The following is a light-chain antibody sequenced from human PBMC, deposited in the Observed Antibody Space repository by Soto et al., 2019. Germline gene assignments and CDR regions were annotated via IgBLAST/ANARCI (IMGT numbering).Light chain of an antibody. CDR2: ATS. CDR1: QNVAHF. CDR3: QQNYSPPPIT. V-gene: IGKV1-39*01. J-gene: IGKJ5*01. Sequence: DIHMTQSRSSLSASVGYRVTITCRXSQNVAHFLNWYQQKPGKAPKLLIYATSSLHSGVPSRFSGSGFGTDFTLTISSLQTEDFATYYCQQNYSPPPITFGQGTRLEIK.